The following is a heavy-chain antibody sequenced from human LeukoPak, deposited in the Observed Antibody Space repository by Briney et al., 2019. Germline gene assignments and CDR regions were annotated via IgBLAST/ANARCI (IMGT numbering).Heavy chain of an antibody. CDR1: GFTFNSFA. V-gene: IGHV3-23*01. J-gene: IGHJ4*02. CDR2: VTGHGGST. Sequence: GGSLRLSCAASGFTFNSFAMNWVRQTPGKGLEWVSSVTGHGGSTYIADSVRGRFTISRDNSKNTLFLQMNSLRVDDTAVYYCAKLGVTTPVDYWGQGTLVTVSS. CDR3: AKLGVTTPVDY. D-gene: IGHD4-17*01.